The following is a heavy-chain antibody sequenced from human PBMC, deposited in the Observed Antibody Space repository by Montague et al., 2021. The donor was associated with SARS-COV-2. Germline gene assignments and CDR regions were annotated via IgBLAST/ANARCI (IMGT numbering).Heavy chain of an antibody. D-gene: IGHD3-22*01. CDR2: ISWNSGSI. CDR3: AKDMGSRVYYYSSGFEATGGYGMDV. V-gene: IGHV3-9*01. J-gene: IGHJ6*02. Sequence: SLRLSCAASGFTFGDYAMHWVRQAPGKGLEWVSGISWNSGSIGYADSVKGRFTISRDNAKNSLYLQMNSLRAEETALYYCAKDMGSRVYYYSSGFEATGGYGMDVWGQGTTVTVSS. CDR1: GFTFGDYA.